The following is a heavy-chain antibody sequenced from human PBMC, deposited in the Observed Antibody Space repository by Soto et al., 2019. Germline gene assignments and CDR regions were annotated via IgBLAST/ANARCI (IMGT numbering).Heavy chain of an antibody. J-gene: IGHJ6*02. D-gene: IGHD6-6*01. Sequence: PSETLSLTCTFYCGSFIGYYWNWIRQPPGKGLEWIGEINHSGSTDFNPSLKSRVTISVDTSKNQFSLKLNSVTAADTAVYYCAGSIAGRRPYFYYYHGMDVWGQGTSVTVSS. CDR3: AGSIAGRRPYFYYYHGMDV. CDR2: INHSGST. V-gene: IGHV4-34*01. CDR1: CGSFIGYY.